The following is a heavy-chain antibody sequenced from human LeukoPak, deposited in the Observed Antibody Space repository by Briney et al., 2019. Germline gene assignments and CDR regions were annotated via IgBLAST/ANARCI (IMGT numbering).Heavy chain of an antibody. CDR1: GYTFTSYA. V-gene: IGHV7-4-1*02. Sequence: GASVKVSCKASGYTFTSYAMNWVRQAPGQGLEWMGWINTNTGNPTYAQGFTGRFVFSLDTSVSTAYLQISSLKAEDTAMYYCATNNQYSGSYYCFDYWGQGTLVTVSS. CDR3: ATNNQYSGSYYCFDY. J-gene: IGHJ4*02. D-gene: IGHD1-26*01. CDR2: INTNTGNP.